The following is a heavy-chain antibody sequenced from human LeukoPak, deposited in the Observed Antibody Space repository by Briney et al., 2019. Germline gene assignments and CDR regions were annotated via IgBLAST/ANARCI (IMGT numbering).Heavy chain of an antibody. CDR1: GVSISSSSYY. V-gene: IGHV4-61*02. CDR2: IYISGST. Sequence: SETLSLTCTVSGVSISSSSYYWSWIRQPAGKGLEWIGRIYISGSTNYNPSLKSRVTISVDTSKNQFSLKLSSVTAADTAVYYCARAVVWFGEFNFDYWGQGTLVTVSS. D-gene: IGHD3-10*01. J-gene: IGHJ4*02. CDR3: ARAVVWFGEFNFDY.